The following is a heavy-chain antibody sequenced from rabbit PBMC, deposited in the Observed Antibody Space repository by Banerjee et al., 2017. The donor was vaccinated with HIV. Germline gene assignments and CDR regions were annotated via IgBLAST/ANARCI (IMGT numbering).Heavy chain of an antibody. V-gene: IGHV1S40*01. CDR3: ARGANSRYDL. J-gene: IGHJ4*01. Sequence: QSLEESGGDLVKPGASLTLTCTASGFTINSYWICWVRQAPGKGLEWIACIYISTGNTWYASWVNGRFTISKTSSTTVTLQMTSLTAADTATYFCARGANSRYDLWGPGTLVTVS. D-gene: IGHD1-1*01. CDR1: GFTINSYW. CDR2: IYISTGNT.